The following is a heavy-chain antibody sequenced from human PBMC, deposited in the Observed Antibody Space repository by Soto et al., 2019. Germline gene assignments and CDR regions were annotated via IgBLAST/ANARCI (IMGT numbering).Heavy chain of an antibody. V-gene: IGHV4-59*01. CDR1: GGSISSYC. CDR2: IYYSGST. Sequence: SETLSLTCTVSGGSISSYCWSWIRQPPGKGLEWIGYIYYSGSTNYNPSLKSRVTISVDTSKNQFSLKLSSVTAADTAVYYCARHALSHEDSIAAAPLRRYYYYGMDVWGQGTTVTVSS. J-gene: IGHJ6*02. D-gene: IGHD6-13*01. CDR3: ARHALSHEDSIAAAPLRRYYYYGMDV.